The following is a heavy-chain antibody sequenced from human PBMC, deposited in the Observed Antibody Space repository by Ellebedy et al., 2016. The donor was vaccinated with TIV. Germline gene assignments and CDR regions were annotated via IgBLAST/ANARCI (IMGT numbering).Heavy chain of an antibody. CDR1: GFSFRSYW. J-gene: IGHJ5*02. V-gene: IGHV3-7*01. Sequence: GESLKISCEASGFSFRSYWMTWVRQAPGKGLEWVANIYQDGTMIHYLDSVKGRFTVSRDNAKNSLYLQMNSLRAEDTAVYFCARSGAYGDYAVQINSWFDPWGQGTLVTVSP. CDR2: IYQDGTMI. CDR3: ARSGAYGDYAVQINSWFDP. D-gene: IGHD4-17*01.